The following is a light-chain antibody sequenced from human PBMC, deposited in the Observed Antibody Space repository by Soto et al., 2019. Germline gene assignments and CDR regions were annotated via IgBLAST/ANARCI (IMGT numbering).Light chain of an antibody. V-gene: IGKV2-24*01. Sequence: DIVMTQTPLSSSVTLGQPASFSCRSSQSLVYSDGNTYLSWLHQRPGQPPRLLIYKLSNRFSGIPDRFSGSGAGTDFTLKISRVEAEDVRVYYCMQHSQGPYTFGQGTKLEI. CDR2: KLS. J-gene: IGKJ2*01. CDR1: QSLVYSDGNTY. CDR3: MQHSQGPYT.